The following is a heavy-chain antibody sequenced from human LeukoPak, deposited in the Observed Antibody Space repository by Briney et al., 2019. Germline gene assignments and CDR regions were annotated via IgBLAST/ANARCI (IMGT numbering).Heavy chain of an antibody. CDR3: ARDLGTHGGYVDP. Sequence: GGSLRLFCAASGFTFSSYEMNWVRQAPGKGLEWVSYISTSDSTTYYADSVKGRFTISRDNAKNSLYLQMDSLRVEDTGIYYCARDLGTHGGYVDPWGQGTLVTVSS. J-gene: IGHJ5*02. CDR2: ISTSDSTT. V-gene: IGHV3-48*03. CDR1: GFTFSSYE. D-gene: IGHD6-19*01.